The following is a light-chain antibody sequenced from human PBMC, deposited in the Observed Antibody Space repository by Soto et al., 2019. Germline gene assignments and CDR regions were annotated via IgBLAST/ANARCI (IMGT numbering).Light chain of an antibody. CDR3: MQGTHWTIN. V-gene: IGKV2-28*01. Sequence: VVTYSSIAQPVTPVDQATTSCRSRQSFLHNNGYNYLDWYLRKPGQSPQLLIYLGSNRASGVPDRFSGSGSGTDFTLKISRVEAEDVGVYCCMQGTHWTINFGQGTRLAIK. J-gene: IGKJ5*01. CDR2: LGS. CDR1: QSFLHNNGYNY.